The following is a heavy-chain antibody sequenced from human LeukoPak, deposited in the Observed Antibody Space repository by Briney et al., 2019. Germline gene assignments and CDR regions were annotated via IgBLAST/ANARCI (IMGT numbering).Heavy chain of an antibody. CDR3: ARPEAGILNY. D-gene: IGHD1-14*01. CDR1: GFTFSSYE. Sequence: GGSLRLSCAASGFTFSSYEMNWVRQAPGKGLEWVSYISSSGSTIYYADSVKGRFTISRDNAKNSLYLQMNSLRAEDTAVYYCARPEAGILNYWGQGTLVTVSS. J-gene: IGHJ4*02. V-gene: IGHV3-48*03. CDR2: ISSSGSTI.